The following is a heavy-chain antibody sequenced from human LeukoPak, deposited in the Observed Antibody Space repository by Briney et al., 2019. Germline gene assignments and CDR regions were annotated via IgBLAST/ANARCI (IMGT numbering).Heavy chain of an antibody. CDR3: AISYYDTSGPFDY. V-gene: IGHV3-21*01. CDR1: GFTFSNYN. CDR2: ISRSRTYI. Sequence: PGGSLRLSCAASGFTFSNYNMNWVRRAPGKGLEWVSSISRSRTYIYYADSVKGRFTISRDNAKNSLYLQMNSLRAEDTAVYYCAISYYDTSGPFDYWGQGTLVTVSS. J-gene: IGHJ4*02. D-gene: IGHD3-22*01.